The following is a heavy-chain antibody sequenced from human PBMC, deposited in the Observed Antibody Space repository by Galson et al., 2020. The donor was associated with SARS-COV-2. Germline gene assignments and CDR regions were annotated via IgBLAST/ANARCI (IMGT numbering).Heavy chain of an antibody. CDR1: GGSFSDYS. CDR3: ARGGSRPIMAFDYYYFYMDV. V-gene: IGHV4-34*01. J-gene: IGHJ6*03. D-gene: IGHD3-10*01. CDR2: ISHSGST. Sequence: SQTLSLTCAVYGGSFSDYSWTWVRQPPGKGLEWIGEISHSGSTNYSPSLKSRVFMSVDTSKNQFFLKVRSVTAADTAVYYCARGGSRPIMAFDYYYFYMDVWGKGTTVTVSS.